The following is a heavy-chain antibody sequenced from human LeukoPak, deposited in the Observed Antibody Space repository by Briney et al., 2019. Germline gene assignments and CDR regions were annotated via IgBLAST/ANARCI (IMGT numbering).Heavy chain of an antibody. CDR3: AKLSDISWDEGWFDP. J-gene: IGHJ5*02. V-gene: IGHV3-23*01. CDR2: ISGSGGST. Sequence: GGSLRLSCAASGFTFSSYAMSWVRQAPGKGLDWVSGISGSGGSTYHTDSVQGRFTISRDNSKNTLYLQMNSLRAEDTAVYYCAKLSDISWDEGWFDPWGQGTLVTVSS. CDR1: GFTFSSYA. D-gene: IGHD1-26*01.